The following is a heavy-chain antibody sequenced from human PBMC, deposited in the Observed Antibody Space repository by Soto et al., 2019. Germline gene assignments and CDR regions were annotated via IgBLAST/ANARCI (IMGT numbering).Heavy chain of an antibody. V-gene: IGHV4-34*01. Sequence: SETLSLTCAVYGGSFSGYYWSWIRQPPGKGLEWIGEINHSGSTNYNPSLKSRVTISVDTSKNQFSLKLSSVTAADTAVYYCARGPYVSVLEWLLFSDSDYYYYGMDVWGQGTTVTVSS. CDR3: ARGPYVSVLEWLLFSDSDYYYYGMDV. CDR1: GGSFSGYY. D-gene: IGHD3-3*01. CDR2: INHSGST. J-gene: IGHJ6*02.